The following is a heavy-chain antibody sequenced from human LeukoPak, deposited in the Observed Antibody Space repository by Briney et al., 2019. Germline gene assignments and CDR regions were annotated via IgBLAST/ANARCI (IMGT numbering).Heavy chain of an antibody. D-gene: IGHD2-15*01. CDR1: GYTFTDYY. CDR2: VDPEDGET. J-gene: IGHJ5*02. V-gene: IGHV1-69-2*01. Sequence: ASVKISCKVSGYTFTDYYMHWVQQAPGKGLEWMGLVDPEDGETIYAEKFQGRVTTTADTSTDTAYMELSSLRSEDTAVYYCATPSGGGSYDHWFDPWGQGTLVTVSS. CDR3: ATPSGGGSYDHWFDP.